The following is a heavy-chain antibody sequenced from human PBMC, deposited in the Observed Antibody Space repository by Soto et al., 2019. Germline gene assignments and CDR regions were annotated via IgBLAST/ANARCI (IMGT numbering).Heavy chain of an antibody. J-gene: IGHJ5*02. CDR3: ARGHRHSGIYTGET. CDR1: GYTFTSYD. D-gene: IGHD1-26*01. Sequence: GASVQVSCKASGYTFTSYDINWVRQATGQGLEWMGWMNPSNGNTGYAQKFQGRVTMTRNTSITTAYMELSSLRSEDTAVYYCARGHRHSGIYTGETWGQGTLVSVSS. V-gene: IGHV1-8*01. CDR2: MNPSNGNT.